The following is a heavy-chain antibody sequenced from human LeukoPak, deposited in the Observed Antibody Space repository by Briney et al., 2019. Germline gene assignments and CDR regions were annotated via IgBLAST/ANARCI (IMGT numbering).Heavy chain of an antibody. D-gene: IGHD3-10*01. V-gene: IGHV3-66*02. CDR3: ARDRAGAQSWVALDP. J-gene: IGHJ5*02. Sequence: PGGSLRLSCAASGFTVSNDYMAWVRQAPERGLEWVSLIYGDGTTFYTDSVKGRFTISRDNFRNTLYLQMSSLRPEDTALYYCARDRAGAQSWVALDPWGQGTLVTVSS. CDR2: IYGDGTT. CDR1: GFTVSNDY.